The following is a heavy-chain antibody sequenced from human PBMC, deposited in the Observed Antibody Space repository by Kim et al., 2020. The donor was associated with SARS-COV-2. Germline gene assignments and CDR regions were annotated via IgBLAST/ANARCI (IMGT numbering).Heavy chain of an antibody. V-gene: IGHV3-33*01. CDR1: VFTFSSYG. CDR3: AREGLGEFLYGMDV. Sequence: GGSLRLSCAASVFTFSSYGMHWVRQAPGKGLEWVAVIWYDGSNKYYADSVKGRFTISRDNSKNTLYLQMNSLRAEDTAVYYCAREGLGEFLYGMDVWGQGTTVTVSS. CDR2: IWYDGSNK. J-gene: IGHJ6*02. D-gene: IGHD3-10*01.